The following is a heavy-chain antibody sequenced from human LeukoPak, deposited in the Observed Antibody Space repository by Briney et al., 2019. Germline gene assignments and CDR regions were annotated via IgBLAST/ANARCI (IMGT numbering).Heavy chain of an antibody. J-gene: IGHJ4*02. V-gene: IGHV3-64D*06. CDR1: GFIFSNYA. CDR2: ISSNGGST. Sequence: PGGSLRLSCSASGFIFSNYAMNWVRQAPGKGLEYVSAISSNGGSTYYADSVKGRFTISRDNSKNTLYLQMSSLRADDTAVYYCVKGKGIAVTSLDHWGQGTLVTVSS. D-gene: IGHD6-19*01. CDR3: VKGKGIAVTSLDH.